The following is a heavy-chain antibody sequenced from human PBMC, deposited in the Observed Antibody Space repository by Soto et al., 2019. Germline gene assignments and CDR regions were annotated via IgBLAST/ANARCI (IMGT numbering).Heavy chain of an antibody. D-gene: IGHD2-2*01. CDR2: MNPNSGNT. CDR1: GYTFTSYD. CDR3: ARVESYQLLSNYYYYYYMDV. Sequence: ASVKVSCKASGYTFTSYDINWVRQATGQGLEWMGWMNPNSGNTGYAQKFQGRVTMTRNTSISTAYMELSSLRSEDTAVYYCARVESYQLLSNYYYYYYMDVWGKGTAVTVSS. J-gene: IGHJ6*03. V-gene: IGHV1-8*01.